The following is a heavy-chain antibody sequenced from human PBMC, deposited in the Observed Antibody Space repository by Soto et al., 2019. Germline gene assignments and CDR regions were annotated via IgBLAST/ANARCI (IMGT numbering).Heavy chain of an antibody. CDR3: ARVEVVAATRDY. J-gene: IGHJ4*02. Sequence: ASVKVSCKASGYTFTGYYMHWVRQAPGQGLEWMGWINPNSGGTNYAQKFQGRVTMTRDTSISTAYMELSRLRSDDTAVYYCARVEVVAATRDYWGQGTPVTVSS. CDR1: GYTFTGYY. D-gene: IGHD2-15*01. CDR2: INPNSGGT. V-gene: IGHV1-2*02.